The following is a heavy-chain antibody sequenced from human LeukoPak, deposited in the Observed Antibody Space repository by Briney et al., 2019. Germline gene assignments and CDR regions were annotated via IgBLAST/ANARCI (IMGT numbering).Heavy chain of an antibody. CDR3: ATNILVRDIINWFDL. Sequence: ASVKVSCKASGYSFADYYIHWVRQAPGQGLEWMGWIKPDSGGTRSAQKFQGRVTMTTDTSISTAYMELSSLRYDDTAVYYCATNILVRDIINWFDLWGQGTLVTVSS. D-gene: IGHD3-10*01. J-gene: IGHJ5*02. V-gene: IGHV1-2*02. CDR1: GYSFADYY. CDR2: IKPDSGGT.